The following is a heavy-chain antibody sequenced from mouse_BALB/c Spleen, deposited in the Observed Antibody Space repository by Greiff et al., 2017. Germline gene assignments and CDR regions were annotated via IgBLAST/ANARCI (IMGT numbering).Heavy chain of an antibody. CDR1: GYSFTGYY. CDR3: ARGPYGYDAMDY. V-gene: IGHV1-31*01. CDR2: INPYNGAT. D-gene: IGHD1-2*01. J-gene: IGHJ4*01. Sequence: VQLKQSGPELVKPGASVKISCKASGYSFTGYYMHWVKQSHVKSLEWIGRINPYNGATSYNQNFKDKASLTVDKSSSTAYMELHSLTSEDSAVYYCARGPYGYDAMDYWGQGTSVTVSS.